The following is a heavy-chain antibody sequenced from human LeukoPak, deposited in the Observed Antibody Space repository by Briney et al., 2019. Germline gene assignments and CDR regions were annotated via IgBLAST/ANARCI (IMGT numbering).Heavy chain of an antibody. Sequence: GGSLRLSCAASGFIFSSYWMHWVRQAPGKGLVWVSRIKSDGSSANYADSVKGRFTISRDNSKNTLYLRMNSLRAEDTAVYYCAKDAPGYCSGGSCCTNYYYYGMDVWGQGTTVTVS. CDR3: AKDAPGYCSGGSCCTNYYYYGMDV. CDR2: IKSDGSSA. V-gene: IGHV3-74*01. CDR1: GFIFSSYW. J-gene: IGHJ6*02. D-gene: IGHD2-15*01.